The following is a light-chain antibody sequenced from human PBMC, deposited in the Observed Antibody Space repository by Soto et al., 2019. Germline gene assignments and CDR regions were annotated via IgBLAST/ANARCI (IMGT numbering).Light chain of an antibody. CDR3: QQYGTPPWT. CDR1: QSVSSIY. Sequence: IVLTQSPGTLSLSPGERATLSCRASQSVSSIYLAWYQQRPGQAPRLLIYGASDRATGIPDRFSGSGSGTDFTLTIRRLEPEDFAVYYCQQYGTPPWTFGQGTKVDIK. V-gene: IGKV3-20*01. CDR2: GAS. J-gene: IGKJ1*01.